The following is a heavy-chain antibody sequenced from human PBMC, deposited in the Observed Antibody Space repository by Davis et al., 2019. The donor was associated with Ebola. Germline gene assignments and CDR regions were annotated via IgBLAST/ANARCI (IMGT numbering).Heavy chain of an antibody. J-gene: IGHJ6*04. D-gene: IGHD3-22*01. CDR1: GYTFTSYG. Sequence: AASVKVSCKASGYTFTSYGISWVRQAPGQGLEWMGWISAYNGNTNYAQKLQGRVTMTRDTSTSTVYMELSSLRSEDTAVYYCAKPNYDSSGYYYDYYGMDVWGKGTTVTVSS. CDR3: AKPNYDSSGYYYDYYGMDV. CDR2: ISAYNGNT. V-gene: IGHV1-18*01.